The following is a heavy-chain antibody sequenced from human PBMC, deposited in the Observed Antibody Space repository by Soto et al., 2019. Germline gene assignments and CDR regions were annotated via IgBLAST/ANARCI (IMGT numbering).Heavy chain of an antibody. D-gene: IGHD6-13*01. CDR3: ARGGIADPWWFDP. Sequence: SETLCLTCTVSGGSISSGDYNWNWIRQPPGKGLEWIGYIYYSGSTYYNPSLKSRVTISVDTSKNQFSLKLSSVTAADTAVYYCARGGIADPWWFDPWGQGTLVTVSS. CDR1: GGSISSGDYN. V-gene: IGHV4-30-4*01. J-gene: IGHJ5*02. CDR2: IYYSGST.